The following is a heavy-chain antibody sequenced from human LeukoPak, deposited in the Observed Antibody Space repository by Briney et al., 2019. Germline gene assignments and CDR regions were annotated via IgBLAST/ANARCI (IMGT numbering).Heavy chain of an antibody. Sequence: GGSLRLSCAASGFTFSSYSMNWVRQAPGKGLEWVSSISSSSSYIYYADSVKGRFTISRDNAKNSLYLQMNSLRAEDTAVYYCARSYSSTPQYYYYYYMDVWGKGTTVTVSS. CDR2: ISSSSSYI. CDR1: GFTFSSYS. D-gene: IGHD6-13*01. V-gene: IGHV3-21*01. J-gene: IGHJ6*03. CDR3: ARSYSSTPQYYYYYYMDV.